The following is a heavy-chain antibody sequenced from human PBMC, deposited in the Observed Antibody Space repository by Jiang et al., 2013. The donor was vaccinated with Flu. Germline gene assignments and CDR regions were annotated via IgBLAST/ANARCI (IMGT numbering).Heavy chain of an antibody. D-gene: IGHD3-16*01. CDR1: GYTFTSYD. CDR3: ARLRDYVWGRHPLIYYYYGMDV. Sequence: SGAEVKKPGASVKVSCKASGYTFTSYDINWVRQATGQGLEWMGWMNPNSGNTGYAQKFQGRVTMTRNTSISTAYMELSSLRSEDTAVYYCARLRDYVWGRHPLIYYYYGMDVWGQGTTVTVSS. V-gene: IGHV1-8*01. CDR2: MNPNSGNT. J-gene: IGHJ6*02.